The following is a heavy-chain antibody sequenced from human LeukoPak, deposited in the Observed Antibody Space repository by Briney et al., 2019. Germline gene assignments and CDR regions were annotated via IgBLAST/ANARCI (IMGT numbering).Heavy chain of an antibody. CDR3: AKDFRLYCSSTSCPWGDY. Sequence: GGSLRLSCAASGFTFSSYGMHWVRQAPGKGLEWVAFIRYDGSNKYYADSVKGRFTISRDNSKNTLYLQMNSLRAEDTAVYYCAKDFRLYCSSTSCPWGDYWGQGTLVTVSS. V-gene: IGHV3-30*02. CDR2: IRYDGSNK. D-gene: IGHD2-2*01. CDR1: GFTFSSYG. J-gene: IGHJ4*02.